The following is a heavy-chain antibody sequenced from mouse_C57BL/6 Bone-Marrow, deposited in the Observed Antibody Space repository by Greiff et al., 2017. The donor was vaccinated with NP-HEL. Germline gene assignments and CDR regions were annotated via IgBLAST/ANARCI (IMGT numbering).Heavy chain of an antibody. CDR3: AREGGLRRRTYAMDY. D-gene: IGHD2-4*01. CDR2: INYDGSST. CDR1: GFTFSDYY. J-gene: IGHJ4*01. V-gene: IGHV5-16*01. Sequence: EVQLVESEGGLVQPGSSMKLSCTASGFTFSDYYMAWVRQVPEKGLEWVANINYDGSSTYYLDSLKSRFIISRDNAKNILYLQMSSLKSKDTATYYCAREGGLRRRTYAMDYWGQGTSVTVSS.